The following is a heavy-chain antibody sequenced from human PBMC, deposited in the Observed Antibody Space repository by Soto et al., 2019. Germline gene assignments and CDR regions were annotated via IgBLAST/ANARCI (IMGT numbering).Heavy chain of an antibody. Sequence: GSLRLSCAASGFTFNNYAMNWVRQAPGKGLEWVSAISGSGSSTYYADSVKGRFTISRDNSKNTLYLQMNSLRVEDTAVYYCAKAMTMVTTVNWGQGTLVTVSS. V-gene: IGHV3-23*01. CDR2: ISGSGSST. J-gene: IGHJ4*02. D-gene: IGHD4-17*01. CDR3: AKAMTMVTTVN. CDR1: GFTFNNYA.